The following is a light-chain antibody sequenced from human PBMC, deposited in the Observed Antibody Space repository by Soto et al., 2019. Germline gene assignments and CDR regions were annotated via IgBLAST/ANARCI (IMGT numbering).Light chain of an antibody. Sequence: QSVLTQPASVSGSPGQSITISCTGSSSDFTTYHYVSWYQQHPGKAPKLMIYEVSHRPSGVSNRFSGSKSGNTASLTITGLQDDDEADYYCTSYLYSSGTFVFGTGTKLTVL. CDR3: TSYLYSSGTFV. V-gene: IGLV2-14*01. CDR1: SSDFTTYHY. CDR2: EVS. J-gene: IGLJ1*01.